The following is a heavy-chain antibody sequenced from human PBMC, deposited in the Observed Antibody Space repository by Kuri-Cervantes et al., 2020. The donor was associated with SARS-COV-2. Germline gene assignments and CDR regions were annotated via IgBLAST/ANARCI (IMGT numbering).Heavy chain of an antibody. D-gene: IGHD3-3*01. CDR2: ISAYNGNT. Sequence: ASVKVSCKASGYTFTSHGISWVRQAPGQGLEWTGWISAYNGNTNYAQKLQGRVTMTTDTSTSTAYMELRSLRSDDTAVYYCARDGRFLEWFSPTRPHLDYWGQGTLVTVSS. J-gene: IGHJ4*02. CDR3: ARDGRFLEWFSPTRPHLDY. CDR1: GYTFTSHG. V-gene: IGHV1-18*01.